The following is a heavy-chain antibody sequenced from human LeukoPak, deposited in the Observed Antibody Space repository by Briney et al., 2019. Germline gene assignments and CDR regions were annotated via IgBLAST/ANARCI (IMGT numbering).Heavy chain of an antibody. V-gene: IGHV4-59*08. CDR3: ARRTDYDSSGYYFDY. CDR2: IYYSGST. Sequence: SETLSLTCTVSGGSISSYYWSWIRQPPGKGLEWIGYIYYSGSTNYNPSLKSRVTISVDTSKNQFSLKLSSVTAADTAVYYCARRTDYDSSGYYFDYWAREPWSPSPQ. CDR1: GGSISSYY. J-gene: IGHJ4*02. D-gene: IGHD3-22*01.